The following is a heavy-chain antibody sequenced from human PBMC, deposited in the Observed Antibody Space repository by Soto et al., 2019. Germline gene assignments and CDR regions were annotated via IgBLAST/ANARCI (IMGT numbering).Heavy chain of an antibody. D-gene: IGHD3-9*01. CDR3: ARQSPLVIYGMDV. J-gene: IGHJ6*02. V-gene: IGHV4-39*01. Sequence: QLQLQESGPGLGKPSETLSLTCTVSGASINSSLYYWAGIRQSPGKGLEWIGSFSYSGSTYYNPSLKSRVTISVDTSKNQFSLKLISVTAADTAVYYCARQSPLVIYGMDVWGQGTTVIVSS. CDR1: GASINSSLYY. CDR2: FSYSGST.